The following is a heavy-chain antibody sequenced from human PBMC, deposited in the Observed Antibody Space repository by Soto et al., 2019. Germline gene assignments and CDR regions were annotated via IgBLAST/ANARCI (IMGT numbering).Heavy chain of an antibody. V-gene: IGHV4-61*01. D-gene: IGHD3-10*01. J-gene: IGHJ6*02. CDR2: TFVTGAT. Sequence: QVQLQESGPGLVKSSETLSLICFVSGEALGSGQSYWNWIRQAPGQGLEWIGHTFVTGATKYSASLKSRVTMSVDTSKSQISLTLTSVTAADSATYFCARGRSDSAGSSFGRRMDVWGQGTTVTVSS. CDR3: ARGRSDSAGSSFGRRMDV. CDR1: GEALGSGQSY.